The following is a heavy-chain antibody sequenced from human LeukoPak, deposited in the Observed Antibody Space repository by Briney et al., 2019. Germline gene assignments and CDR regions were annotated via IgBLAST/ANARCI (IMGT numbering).Heavy chain of an antibody. D-gene: IGHD3-16*01. Sequence: SETLSLTRSVSGGSISSHYWSWIRQPPGKGLEWIGYIYYSGSTNYNPSLKSRVTISVDTSKNQFSLKLSSVTAADTAVYYCARGKLSIMVDYWGQGTLVTVSS. J-gene: IGHJ4*02. CDR2: IYYSGST. CDR1: GGSISSHY. CDR3: ARGKLSIMVDY. V-gene: IGHV4-59*11.